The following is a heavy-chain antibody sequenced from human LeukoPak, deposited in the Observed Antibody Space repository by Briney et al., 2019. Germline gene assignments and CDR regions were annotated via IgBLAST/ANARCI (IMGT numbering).Heavy chain of an antibody. D-gene: IGHD1-14*01. CDR1: GGSFSGYY. V-gene: IGHV4-34*01. CDR2: INHSGST. Sequence: SETLSLTCAVYGGSFSGYYWSWIRQPPGKGLEWIGEINHSGSTNYNPSLKSRVTISVDTSKNQFSLKLSSVTAADTAVYYCARVPLTHYYYMDVWGKGTTVTVSS. J-gene: IGHJ6*03. CDR3: ARVPLTHYYYMDV.